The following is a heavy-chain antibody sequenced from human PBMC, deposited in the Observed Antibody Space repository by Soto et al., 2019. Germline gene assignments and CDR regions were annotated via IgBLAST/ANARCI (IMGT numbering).Heavy chain of an antibody. J-gene: IGHJ5*02. V-gene: IGHV3-21*01. Sequence: GGSLRLSCAASGFTFSSYSMNWVRQAPGKGLEWVSSISSSSSYIYYADSVKGRFTISRDNAKNSLYLQMNSLRAEDTAVYYCARDSASGSYYNWFDPWGQGTLVTVSS. CDR3: ARDSASGSYYNWFDP. CDR2: ISSSSSYI. CDR1: GFTFSSYS. D-gene: IGHD1-26*01.